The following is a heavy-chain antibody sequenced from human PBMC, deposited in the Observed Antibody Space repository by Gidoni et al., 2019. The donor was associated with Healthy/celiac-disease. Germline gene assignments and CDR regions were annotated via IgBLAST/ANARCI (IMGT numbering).Heavy chain of an antibody. V-gene: IGHV4-34*01. CDR2: INHSGST. CDR3: ARGLPGEVGGWFDP. D-gene: IGHD2-15*01. J-gene: IGHJ5*02. CDR1: GGSFSGYY. Sequence: QVQLQQWGAGLLKPSETLSLPCAVDGGSFSGYYWSWIRQPPGKGLEWIGEINHSGSTNYNPSLKSRVTISVDTSKNQFSLKLSSVTAADTAVYYCARGLPGEVGGWFDPWGQGTLVTVSS.